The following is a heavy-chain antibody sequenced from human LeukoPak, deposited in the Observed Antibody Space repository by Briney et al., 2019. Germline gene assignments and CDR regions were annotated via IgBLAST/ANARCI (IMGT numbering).Heavy chain of an antibody. J-gene: IGHJ4*02. CDR2: ISAYNGNT. V-gene: IGHV1-18*04. CDR1: GYMFSSYG. D-gene: IGHD6-13*01. Sequence: ASVKVSCKASGYMFSSYGFSWVRRAPGQGLEWMGWISAYNGNTKCTQDLQGRVTMTTDTATSTAYMELRSLRSDDTAVYYCARDGIGAAGTGDYWGQGTLVTVSS. CDR3: ARDGIGAAGTGDY.